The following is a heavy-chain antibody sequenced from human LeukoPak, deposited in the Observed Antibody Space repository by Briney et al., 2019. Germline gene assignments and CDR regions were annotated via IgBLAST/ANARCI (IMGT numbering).Heavy chain of an antibody. V-gene: IGHV4-38-2*02. J-gene: IGHJ4*02. CDR2: IYHSGST. D-gene: IGHD5-18*01. Sequence: PSETLSLTCTVSGYSISSGYYWGWIRQPPGKGLEWIGSIYHSGSTYYNPSLKSRVTISVDTSKNQFSLKLSSVTAADTAVYYCARDGNTAMVRWGQGTLVTVSS. CDR1: GYSISSGYY. CDR3: ARDGNTAMVR.